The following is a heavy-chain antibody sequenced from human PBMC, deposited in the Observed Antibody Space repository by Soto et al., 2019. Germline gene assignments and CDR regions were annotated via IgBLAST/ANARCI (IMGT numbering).Heavy chain of an antibody. CDR2: IIPILGIA. Sequence: QVQLVQSGAEVKKPGSSVKVSCKASGGTFSSYTISWVRQAPGQGLEWMGRIIPILGIANYAQKFQGRVTITADKSTSTAYMELSSLRSEDTAVYYCASDRGYGGHDAFDSWGQGTMVTVSS. CDR1: GGTFSSYT. CDR3: ASDRGYGGHDAFDS. V-gene: IGHV1-69*02. D-gene: IGHD4-17*01. J-gene: IGHJ3*02.